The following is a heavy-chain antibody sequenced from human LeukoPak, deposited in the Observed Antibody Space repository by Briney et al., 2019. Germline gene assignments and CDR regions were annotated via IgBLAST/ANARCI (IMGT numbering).Heavy chain of an antibody. J-gene: IGHJ4*02. D-gene: IGHD5-18*01. CDR2: ISSSGSTI. CDR1: GFTFSSYE. V-gene: IGHV3-48*03. Sequence: GGSLRLSCAASGFTFSSYEMNWVRQAPGKGLKWVSYISSSGSTIYYADSVKGRFTISRDNAKNSLYLQMNSLRAEDTAVYYCARFPIQLWLGFDYWGQGTLVTVSS. CDR3: ARFPIQLWLGFDY.